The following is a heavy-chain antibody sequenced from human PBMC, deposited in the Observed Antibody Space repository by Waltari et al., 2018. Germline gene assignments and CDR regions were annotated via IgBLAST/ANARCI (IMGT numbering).Heavy chain of an antibody. CDR3: ARDHHVLRFSYGLDV. J-gene: IGHJ6*02. D-gene: IGHD3-3*01. CDR2: IYSGGNT. Sequence: EEQLVESGGGLVQPGGSLRLSCAVSGLTLNINYMSWVRQAPGKGLEWVSVIYSGGNTYYADSVKGRFIISRDTSKNTLYLQMNSLRAEDTAIYYCARDHHVLRFSYGLDVWGQGTTVTVSS. V-gene: IGHV3-66*01. CDR1: GLTLNINY.